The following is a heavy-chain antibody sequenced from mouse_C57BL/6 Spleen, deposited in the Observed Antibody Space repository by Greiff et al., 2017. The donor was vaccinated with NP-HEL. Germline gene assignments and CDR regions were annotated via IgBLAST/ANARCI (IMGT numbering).Heavy chain of an antibody. Sequence: EVQRVESGGDLVKPGGSLKLSCAASGFTFSSYGMSWVRQTPDKRLEWVATISSGGSYTYYPDSVKGRFTISRDNAKNTLYLQMSSLKSEDTAMYYCARHNYGLYYFDYWGQGTTLTVSS. CDR3: ARHNYGLYYFDY. CDR2: ISSGGSYT. CDR1: GFTFSSYG. V-gene: IGHV5-6*01. D-gene: IGHD1-1*01. J-gene: IGHJ2*01.